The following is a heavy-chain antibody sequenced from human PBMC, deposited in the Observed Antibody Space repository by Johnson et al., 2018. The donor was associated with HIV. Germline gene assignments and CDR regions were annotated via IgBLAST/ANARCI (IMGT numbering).Heavy chain of an antibody. CDR3: AKDLVVTAPGAFDI. V-gene: IGHV3-11*04. D-gene: IGHD2-21*02. CDR1: GFSFSDYY. Sequence: QVQLVESGGGLVKPGGSLRLSCAASGFSFSDYYMSWIRQTPGKGLEWVSYISSSGTTVYYADSVKGRFSISRDNAKHSLYLQMSSLRAEDTAVYYCAKDLVVTAPGAFDIWGQGTMVTVSS. J-gene: IGHJ3*02. CDR2: ISSSGTTV.